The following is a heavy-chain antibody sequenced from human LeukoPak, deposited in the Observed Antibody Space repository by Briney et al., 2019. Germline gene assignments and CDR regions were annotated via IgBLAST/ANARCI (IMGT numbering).Heavy chain of an antibody. CDR1: GGSFSGYY. CDR2: INHSGST. D-gene: IGHD3-22*01. J-gene: IGHJ6*02. V-gene: IGHV4-34*01. CDR3: ARDHLKVVTTSTYYYYGMDV. Sequence: NPSETLSLTCAVYGGSFSGYYWSWIRQPPGKGLEWIGEINHSGSTNYNPSLKSRVTISVDTSKNQFSLKLSSVTAADTAVYYCARDHLKVVTTSTYYYYGMDVWGQGTTVTVSS.